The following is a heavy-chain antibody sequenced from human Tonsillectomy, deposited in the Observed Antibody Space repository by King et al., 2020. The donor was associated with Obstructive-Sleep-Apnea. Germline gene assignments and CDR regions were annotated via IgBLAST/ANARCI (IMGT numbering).Heavy chain of an antibody. CDR2: ISYDGSNK. CDR3: ARDPSGSYYSAFFDY. J-gene: IGHJ4*02. D-gene: IGHD1-26*01. CDR1: GFTFSSYA. Sequence: VQLVESGGGVVQPGRSLRLSCAASGFTFSSYAMHWVRQAPGKGLEWVAVISYDGSNKYYADSVKGRFTISRDNSKNTLYLQMNSLRAEDTAVYYCARDPSGSYYSAFFDYWGQGTLVTVSS. V-gene: IGHV3-30*04.